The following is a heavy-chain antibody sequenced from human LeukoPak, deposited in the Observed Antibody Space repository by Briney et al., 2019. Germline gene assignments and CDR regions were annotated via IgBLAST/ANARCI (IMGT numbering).Heavy chain of an antibody. CDR3: AVPSRSPVYYYMDV. D-gene: IGHD6-6*01. Sequence: GASVKVSCKASGFTFTSSAMQWVRQARGQRREWIGWIVVSSGNTNYAQKFQERVTITRDMSTSTAYMELSSLRSEDTAVYYCAVPSRSPVYYYMDVWGKGTTVTVSS. CDR2: IVVSSGNT. V-gene: IGHV1-58*02. J-gene: IGHJ6*03. CDR1: GFTFTSSA.